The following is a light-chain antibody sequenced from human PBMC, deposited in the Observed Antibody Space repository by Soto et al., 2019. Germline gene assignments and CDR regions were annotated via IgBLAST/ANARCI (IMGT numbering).Light chain of an antibody. V-gene: IGLV2-14*01. CDR3: CSYTTSNTRQIV. J-gene: IGLJ1*01. CDR2: DVS. Sequence: QSALTQPASVSGSPGQSITISCTGTSSDVGGYNYVSWYQQHPGKAPKFMIYDVSNRPSGVSNRFSGSKSGNTASLTISGRQDEDEADYYCCSYTTSNTRQIVFGTGTKLTVL. CDR1: SSDVGGYNY.